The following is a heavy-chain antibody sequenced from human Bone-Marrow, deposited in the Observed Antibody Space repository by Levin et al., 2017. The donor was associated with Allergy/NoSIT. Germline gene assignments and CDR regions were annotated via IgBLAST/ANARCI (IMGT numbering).Heavy chain of an antibody. CDR2: IYYNGST. J-gene: IGHJ4*02. CDR3: ARVLAGFDGSAMAYDY. V-gene: IGHV4-31*03. CDR1: GASIRSGAYY. D-gene: IGHD3-10*01. Sequence: LSLSCTVSGASIRSGAYYWSWVRQPPGQGLEWIGYIYYNGSTYFNPSLKSRVSISVDTSKNQFSLKLSSVTAADTADYYCARVLAGFDGSAMAYDYWGRGSLVTVSS.